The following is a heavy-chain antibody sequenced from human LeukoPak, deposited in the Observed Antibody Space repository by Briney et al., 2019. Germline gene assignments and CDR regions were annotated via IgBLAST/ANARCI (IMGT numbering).Heavy chain of an antibody. CDR1: GGSINSGDYI. J-gene: IGHJ4*02. V-gene: IGHV4-30-4*01. Sequence: SQTLSLTCTVSGGSINSGDYIWTWIRQPPGKGLEWIGRFHHGGSSSYNPSLQSRVTISADTSKNQFSLNLRSVSDADTAVYYCARGLPTDKIDYWGQGTLVTVSS. CDR2: FHHGGSS. CDR3: ARGLPTDKIDY. D-gene: IGHD4-17*01.